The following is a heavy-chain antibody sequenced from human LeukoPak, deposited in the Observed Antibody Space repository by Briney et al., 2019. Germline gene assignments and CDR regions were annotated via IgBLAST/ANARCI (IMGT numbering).Heavy chain of an antibody. CDR3: EKALSSTVTTKKKFDY. J-gene: IGHJ4*02. CDR1: GFTFSTYA. CDR2: ISSNGGST. Sequence: PGGSLSLSCSASGFTFSTYAMHWVRQAPGKGLEYVSGISSNGGSTYYADSVKDRLTISRDNSKNTLYLQMSSLRPEDTAIYYCEKALSSTVTTKKKFDYWGQGTLVTVSS. V-gene: IGHV3-64D*06. D-gene: IGHD4-17*01.